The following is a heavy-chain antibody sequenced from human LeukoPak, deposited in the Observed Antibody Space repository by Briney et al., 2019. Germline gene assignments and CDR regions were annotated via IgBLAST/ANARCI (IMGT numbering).Heavy chain of an antibody. Sequence: SETLSHTCTDSGGSLCSSSYYSGWVRQPPGKGLEWIGNIYYSGSTYYNPSLKSRLTISLDTSQRHFSLRLSSMTAADTASYYCTRWSYDVVTGYSTLGAYCSQGTLVTVSS. CDR3: TRWSYDVVTGYSTLGAY. J-gene: IGHJ4*02. D-gene: IGHD3-9*01. CDR1: GGSLCSSSYY. V-gene: IGHV4-39*02. CDR2: IYYSGST.